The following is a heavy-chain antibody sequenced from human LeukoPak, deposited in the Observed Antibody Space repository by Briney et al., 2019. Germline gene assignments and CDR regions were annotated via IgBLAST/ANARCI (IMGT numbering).Heavy chain of an antibody. V-gene: IGHV3-21*01. CDR3: ARDLVEQQLVTYDAFDI. CDR1: GFTFSSYS. J-gene: IGHJ3*02. CDR2: ISSGSSYI. D-gene: IGHD6-13*01. Sequence: GGSLRLSCAASGFTFSSYSMNWVRQAPGKGLEWVSSISSGSSYIYYADSVKGRFTISRDNAKNSLYLQMNSLRAEDTAVYYCARDLVEQQLVTYDAFDIWGQGTMVTVSS.